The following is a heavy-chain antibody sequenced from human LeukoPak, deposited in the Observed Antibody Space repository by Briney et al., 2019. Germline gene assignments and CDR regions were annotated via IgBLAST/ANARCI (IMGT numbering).Heavy chain of an antibody. CDR1: GFTFSSYS. Sequence: GGSLRLSCAASGFTFSSYSMNWVRQAPGKGLEWVSSISSSSSYIYYADSVKGRFTISRDNAKNSLYLQMNSLRTEDTAEYYCARLWVEGLSTRGDYWGQGTLVTVSS. J-gene: IGHJ4*02. CDR3: ARLWVEGLSTRGDY. V-gene: IGHV3-21*01. CDR2: ISSSSSYI. D-gene: IGHD2-15*01.